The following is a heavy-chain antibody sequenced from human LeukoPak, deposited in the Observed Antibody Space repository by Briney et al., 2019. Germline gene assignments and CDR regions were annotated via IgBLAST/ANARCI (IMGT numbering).Heavy chain of an antibody. D-gene: IGHD3-10*01. CDR3: ARAPRSTIRGVTLGYYYYYYMDV. V-gene: IGHV4-59*01. CDR2: IYYSGST. CDR1: GGSISSYY. Sequence: SETLSLTCTVSGGSISSYYWSWIRQPPGKGLEWIGYIYYSGSTNYNPSLKSRVTISVDTSKNQFSLKLSSVTAADTAVYYCARAPRSTIRGVTLGYYYYYYMDVWGKGTTVTVSS. J-gene: IGHJ6*03.